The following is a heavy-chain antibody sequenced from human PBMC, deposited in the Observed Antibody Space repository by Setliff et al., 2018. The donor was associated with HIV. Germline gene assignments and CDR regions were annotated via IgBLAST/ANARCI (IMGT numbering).Heavy chain of an antibody. CDR1: GGSFSSGSYY. CDR3: AREGGKLWFGELLYAFDI. Sequence: SETLSLTCTVSGGSFSSGSYYWSWIRQSAGKGLEWIGRIYTSGSTNYNPSLKSRVTISVDTSKNQFSLELSSVTAADTAVYYCAREGGKLWFGELLYAFDIWGQGTMVTVSS. D-gene: IGHD3-10*01. V-gene: IGHV4-61*02. J-gene: IGHJ3*02. CDR2: IYTSGST.